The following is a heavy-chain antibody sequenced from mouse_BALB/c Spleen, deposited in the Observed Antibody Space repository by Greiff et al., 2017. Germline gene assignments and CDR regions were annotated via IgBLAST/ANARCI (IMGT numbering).Heavy chain of an antibody. J-gene: IGHJ4*01. CDR1: GFTFSDYY. V-gene: IGHV5-4*02. CDR2: ISDGGSYT. Sequence: EVMLVESGGGLVKPGGSLKLSCAASGFTFSDYYMYWVRQTPEKRLEWVATISDGGSYTYYPDSVKGRFTISRDNAKNNLYLQMSSLKSEDTAMYYCARDTYYGNYGDAMDYWGQGTSVTVSS. D-gene: IGHD2-10*01. CDR3: ARDTYYGNYGDAMDY.